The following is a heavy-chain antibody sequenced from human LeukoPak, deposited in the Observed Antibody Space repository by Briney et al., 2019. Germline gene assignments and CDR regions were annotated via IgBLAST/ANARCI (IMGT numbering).Heavy chain of an antibody. CDR2: LHYRSKWYN. V-gene: IGHV6-1*01. CDR3: VRGLAAGGNSQAYDY. J-gene: IGHJ4*02. CDR1: GDSVSSNSAA. Sequence: SQTLSLTCAISGDSVSSNSAAWNWIRQSPSRGLEWLGRLHYRSKWYNDYALSAKSRITINPDTSKNQFCLQLNSVTPEDTAVYYCVRGLAAGGNSQAYDYWGQGTLVTVS. D-gene: IGHD6-13*01.